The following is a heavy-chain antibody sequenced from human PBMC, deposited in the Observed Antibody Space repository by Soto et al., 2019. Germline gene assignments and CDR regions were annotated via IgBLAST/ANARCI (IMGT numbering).Heavy chain of an antibody. CDR2: IYYSGST. J-gene: IGHJ6*02. Sequence: SETLSLTCTVSGGSFSSGNYYWSWIRQHPGKGLEWIGYIYYSGSTYYNPSLKSRVTISVDMSKNQFSLKLSSVTAADTAVYYCARGRKQLVLAYYDYYGMDVWGQGPTVTVSS. CDR1: GGSFSSGNYY. V-gene: IGHV4-31*03. CDR3: ARGRKQLVLAYYDYYGMDV. D-gene: IGHD6-13*01.